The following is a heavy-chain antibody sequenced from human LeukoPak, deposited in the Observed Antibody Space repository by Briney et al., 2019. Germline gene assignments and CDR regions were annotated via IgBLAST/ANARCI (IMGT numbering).Heavy chain of an antibody. CDR2: IYYSGST. D-gene: IGHD3-10*01. CDR3: ARAGRITMVRGVPDY. V-gene: IGHV4-59*08. Sequence: SETLSLTCTVSGGSISSYYWSWIRQPPGKGLEWIGYIYYSGSTYYNPSLKSRVTISVDTSKNQFSLKLSSVTAADTAVYYCARAGRITMVRGVPDYWGQGTLVTVSS. CDR1: GGSISSYY. J-gene: IGHJ4*02.